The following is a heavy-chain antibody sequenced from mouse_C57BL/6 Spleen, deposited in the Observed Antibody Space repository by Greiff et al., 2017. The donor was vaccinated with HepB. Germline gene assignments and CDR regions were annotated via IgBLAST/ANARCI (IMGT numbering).Heavy chain of an antibody. Sequence: VQLQQSGPELVKPGASVKISCKASGYAFSSSWMNWVKQRPGKGLEWIGRIYPGDGDTNYNGKFKGKATLTADKSSSKAYMQLSSLTSEDSAVYFCARDYGSSFPYWYFDIWGTGTTVTVSS. D-gene: IGHD1-1*01. CDR2: IYPGDGDT. CDR3: ARDYGSSFPYWYFDI. J-gene: IGHJ1*03. CDR1: GYAFSSSW. V-gene: IGHV1-82*01.